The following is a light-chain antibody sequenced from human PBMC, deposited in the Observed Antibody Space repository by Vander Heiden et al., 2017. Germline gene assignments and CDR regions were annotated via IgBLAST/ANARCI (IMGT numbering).Light chain of an antibody. CDR2: DDG. V-gene: IGLV3-21*02. CDR1: NIGSKN. CDR3: QIWDTGTSHVV. Sequence: SYVLSQPPSVSVAPGQTAGIPCGGNNIGSKNVHWYQRMPGQAPVLVFYDDGDRPSEIRERFSGSKSGNTATLTISRVEAGDEADYVCQIWDTGTSHVVFGEGTKLTVL. J-gene: IGLJ2*01.